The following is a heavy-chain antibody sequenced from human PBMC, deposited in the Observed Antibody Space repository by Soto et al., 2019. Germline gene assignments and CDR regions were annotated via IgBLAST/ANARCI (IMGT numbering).Heavy chain of an antibody. CDR1: GGSFSTYT. V-gene: IGHV1-69*08. J-gene: IGHJ4*02. CDR3: AREVGD. Sequence: QLQLVQSGAEVKKPGSSVKVSCKASGGSFSTYTITWVRQAPGQGLEWMGRIIPILGIRDYAQKFQARVTITADKSTSTAYMELSSLTSEDTAVYYCAREVGDLGQGTLVTVSS. CDR2: IIPILGIR. D-gene: IGHD1-26*01.